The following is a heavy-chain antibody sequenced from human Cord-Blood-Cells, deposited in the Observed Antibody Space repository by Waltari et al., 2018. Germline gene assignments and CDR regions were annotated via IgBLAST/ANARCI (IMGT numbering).Heavy chain of an antibody. V-gene: IGHV4-39*01. Sequence: QLQLQESGPGLVKPSETLSLTCTVSGGSISSSSYYWGWIRQPPGKGLEWIGSIYYSGRTYYNPSLKSRVTISVDTSKNQFSLKLSSVTAADTAVYYCARQYYDSSGYYPFDYWGQGTLVTASS. J-gene: IGHJ4*02. D-gene: IGHD3-22*01. CDR1: GGSISSSSYY. CDR2: IYYSGRT. CDR3: ARQYYDSSGYYPFDY.